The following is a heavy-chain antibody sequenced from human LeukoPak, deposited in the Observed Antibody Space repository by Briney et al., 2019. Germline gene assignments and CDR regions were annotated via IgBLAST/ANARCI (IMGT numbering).Heavy chain of an antibody. V-gene: IGHV3-30*04. CDR3: ARDGFLGRGSYFDY. CDR1: GFTFTNYA. D-gene: IGHD2-2*03. Sequence: GGSLRLSCAASGFTFTNYAMHWVCQAPGKGLEWVAFISYDGNNKYYADSVKGRFTISRDNSKNTLYLQMNSLRAEDTAVYYCARDGFLGRGSYFDYWGQGTLVTVSS. CDR2: ISYDGNNK. J-gene: IGHJ4*02.